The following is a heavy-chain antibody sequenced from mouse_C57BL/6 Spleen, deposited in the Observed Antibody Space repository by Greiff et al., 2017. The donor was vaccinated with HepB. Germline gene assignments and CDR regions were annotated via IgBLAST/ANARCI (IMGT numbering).Heavy chain of an antibody. CDR1: GFSLTSYA. V-gene: IGHV2-9-1*01. J-gene: IGHJ1*03. CDR3: ARNGNWDGVGYFDV. CDR2: IWTGGGT. D-gene: IGHD4-1*01. Sequence: VKLVESGPGLVAPSQSLSITCTVSGFSLTSYAISWVRQPPGKGLEWLGVIWTGGGTNYNSALKSRLSISKDNSKSQVFLKMNSLQTDDTARYYCARNGNWDGVGYFDVWGTGTTVTVSS.